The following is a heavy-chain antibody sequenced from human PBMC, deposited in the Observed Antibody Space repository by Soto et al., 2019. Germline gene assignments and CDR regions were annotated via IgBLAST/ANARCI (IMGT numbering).Heavy chain of an antibody. CDR3: ARDASTGYCSSTPCFSGMHV. Sequence: PGGSLRLSWAASGFTFSSYGMHWVRQAPGKGLEWVAVIWYDGSNKYYADSVNGRFTISRDNSKNTLNLQMNSLRAEDTAVYYCARDASTGYCSSTPCFSGMHVWGQGPTVTVPS. CDR2: IWYDGSNK. CDR1: GFTFSSYG. V-gene: IGHV3-33*01. J-gene: IGHJ6*02. D-gene: IGHD2-2*03.